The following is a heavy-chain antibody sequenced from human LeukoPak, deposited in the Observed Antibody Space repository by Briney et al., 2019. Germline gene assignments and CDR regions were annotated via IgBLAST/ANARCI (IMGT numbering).Heavy chain of an antibody. Sequence: GGSLRLSCAASGFTFSSYEMNWVRQAPGKGLEWVSYISSSGSTIYYADSVKGRFTISRDNAKNSLYLQMNSLRAEDTAVYYCARTITPGSSWYVVIYYYYGMDVWGQGTTVTVSS. CDR2: ISSSGSTI. J-gene: IGHJ6*02. D-gene: IGHD6-13*01. CDR1: GFTFSSYE. CDR3: ARTITPGSSWYVVIYYYYGMDV. V-gene: IGHV3-48*03.